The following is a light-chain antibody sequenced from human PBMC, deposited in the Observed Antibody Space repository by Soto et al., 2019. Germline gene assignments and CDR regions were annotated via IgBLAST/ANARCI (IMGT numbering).Light chain of an antibody. CDR2: AAS. V-gene: IGKV1-5*01. CDR3: QHYNSYSEA. CDR1: QSISSY. J-gene: IGKJ1*01. Sequence: DIQMTQSPSPLSASVGDRFTITCRASQSISSYLNWYQQKPGKAPKLLIYAASSLQSGVPSRFSGSGSGTEFTLTISSLQPDDFATYYCQHYNSYSEAFGQGTKVDI.